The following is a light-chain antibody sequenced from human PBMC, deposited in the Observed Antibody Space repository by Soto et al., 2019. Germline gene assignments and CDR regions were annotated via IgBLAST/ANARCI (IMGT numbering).Light chain of an antibody. CDR1: QSVSSSY. V-gene: IGKV3-20*01. CDR2: GAS. CDR3: QQSYSNILS. J-gene: IGKJ4*01. Sequence: EIVLTQSPGTLSLSPGERATLSCRASQSVSSSYLAWYQQKPGQAPRLLIYGASSRATGIPDRFSGSGSGTDFTLTISRLEPEDFAVYYCQQSYSNILSFGGGTRVEL.